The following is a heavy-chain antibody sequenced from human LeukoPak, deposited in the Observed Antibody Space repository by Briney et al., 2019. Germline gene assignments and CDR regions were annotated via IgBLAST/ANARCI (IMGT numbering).Heavy chain of an antibody. J-gene: IGHJ6*02. CDR3: AREGSTPDTRYYCYGMDV. CDR2: IWYDGSNK. CDR1: GFTFDDYA. D-gene: IGHD2-2*01. Sequence: GESLRLSCAASGFTFDDYAMHWVRQAPGEGLEWVAVIWYDGSNKYYADSVKGRFTISRDNSKNTLYLQMNSLRAEDTAVYYCAREGSTPDTRYYCYGMDVWGQGTTVTVSS. V-gene: IGHV3-33*08.